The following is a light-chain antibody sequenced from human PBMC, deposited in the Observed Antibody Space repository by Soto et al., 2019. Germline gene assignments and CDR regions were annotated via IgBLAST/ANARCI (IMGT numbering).Light chain of an antibody. J-gene: IGLJ2*01. CDR2: GNT. Sequence: QSVLTQPPSVSGAPGQRVTISCTGSSSNIGAGYDVHWYQQLPGTAPKLLVHGNTDRPSGVPDRFSGSKSGTSASLAITGLQDEDEADYYCQSYDSSLSGWLFGGGTKVTVL. CDR1: SSNIGAGYD. CDR3: QSYDSSLSGWL. V-gene: IGLV1-40*01.